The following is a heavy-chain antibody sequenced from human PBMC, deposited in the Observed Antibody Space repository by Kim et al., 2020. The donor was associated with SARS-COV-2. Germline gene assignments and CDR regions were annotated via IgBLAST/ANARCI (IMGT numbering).Heavy chain of an antibody. J-gene: IGHJ6*02. CDR3: ASRGNYSSSWYGLYSSGWYGAGGMDV. V-gene: IGHV4-39*01. Sequence: SETLSLTCTVSGGSISSSSYYWGWIRQPPGKGLEWIGSIYYSGSTYYNPSLKSRVTISVDTSKNQFSLKLSSVTAADTAVYYCASRGNYSSSWYGLYSSGWYGAGGMDVWGQGTTVTVSS. CDR1: GGSISSSSYY. CDR2: IYYSGST. D-gene: IGHD6-19*01.